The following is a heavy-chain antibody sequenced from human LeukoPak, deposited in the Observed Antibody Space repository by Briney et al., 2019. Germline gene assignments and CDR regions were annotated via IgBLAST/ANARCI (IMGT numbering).Heavy chain of an antibody. V-gene: IGHV3-74*01. CDR2: INSDGSST. CDR1: GFTFSSYW. Sequence: PGGSLRLSCAASGFTFSSYWMHWVRQAPGKGLVWVSRINSDGSSTSYADSVKGRFTISRDNAKNTLYLQMNSLRAEDTAVYYCARDYPGIAVADKWEDYYYYYGMDVWGQGTTVTVSS. D-gene: IGHD6-19*01. CDR3: ARDYPGIAVADKWEDYYYYYGMDV. J-gene: IGHJ6*02.